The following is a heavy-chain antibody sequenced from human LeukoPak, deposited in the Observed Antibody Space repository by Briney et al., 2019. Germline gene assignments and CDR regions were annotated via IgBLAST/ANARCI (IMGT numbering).Heavy chain of an antibody. CDR1: GGSISSNNW. CDR3: ARVVVVADTAGNWFDP. CDR2: IYHNGTT. Sequence: SETLSLTCAVSGGSISSNNWWSWFRQPPGKGLEWIGEIYHNGTTNYNPYLKSRVTISVDKSKKQFSLNLSSVTAADTAVYYCARVVVVADTAGNWFDPWGQGTLVTVSS. J-gene: IGHJ5*02. V-gene: IGHV4-4*02. D-gene: IGHD2-15*01.